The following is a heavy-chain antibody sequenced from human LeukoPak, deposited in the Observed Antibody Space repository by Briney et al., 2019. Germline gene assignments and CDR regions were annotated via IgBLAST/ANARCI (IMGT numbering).Heavy chain of an antibody. D-gene: IGHD3-22*01. CDR3: ARGIRSNDGGAYYPYLFDY. CDR1: GFIVSNNY. Sequence: GGSLRLSCVASGFIVSNNYLNCVRPAPEKGLDWLSIIYVGENLYYADYVKGRFTKYTGTSRHRVYLQMNRLAAEDTAIYYCARGIRSNDGGAYYPYLFDYWGQGTLVTVSS. CDR2: IYVGENL. V-gene: IGHV3-53*01. J-gene: IGHJ4*02.